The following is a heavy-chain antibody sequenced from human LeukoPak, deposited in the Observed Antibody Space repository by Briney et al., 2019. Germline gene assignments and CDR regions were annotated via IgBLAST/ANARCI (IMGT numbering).Heavy chain of an antibody. CDR3: PTSSLSGSYLDFDY. V-gene: IGHV3-15*01. CDR1: GFTFSNAW. D-gene: IGHD1-26*01. J-gene: IGHJ4*02. Sequence: GGSLRLSCAASGFTFSNAWMSWVRQAPGKGLEWVGRIKSKTDGGTTDYAAPVKGRFTISRDDSKNTLYLQMNSLKTEDTAVYYCPTSSLSGSYLDFDYWGQGTLVTVSS. CDR2: IKSKTDGGTT.